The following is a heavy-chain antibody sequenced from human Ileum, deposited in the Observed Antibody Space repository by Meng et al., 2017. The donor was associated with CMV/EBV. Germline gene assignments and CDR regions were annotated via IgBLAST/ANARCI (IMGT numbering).Heavy chain of an antibody. D-gene: IGHD5-18*01. CDR3: ARGVYSYDAS. CDR2: IYSTGST. Sequence: RLEEWGPGLVKPSETLSLTCTVSGGSISRSTYYWGWIRQPPEKGLEWIGSIYSTGSTYYNPSLKRRLTILIDTSNNQFSLKLTSMTAADTAVYYCARGVYSYDASWGQGTLVTVSS. J-gene: IGHJ4*02. CDR1: GGSISRSTYY. V-gene: IGHV4-39*07.